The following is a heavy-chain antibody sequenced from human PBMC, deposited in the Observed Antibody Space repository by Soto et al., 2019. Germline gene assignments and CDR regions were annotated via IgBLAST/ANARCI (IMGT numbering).Heavy chain of an antibody. CDR3: AHVYGGYDNFDS. Sequence: QITLKESGPTLVKPTQTLTLTCTFSGFSLSTSGVGVGWIRQPPGKALEWLALIYWDDDKRYSPSLKSRLTITKDTSKNQLVLTMTNMDPVDTATYYCAHVYGGYDNFDSWGQGTLVTVSS. CDR1: GFSLSTSGVG. CDR2: IYWDDDK. D-gene: IGHD5-12*01. J-gene: IGHJ4*02. V-gene: IGHV2-5*02.